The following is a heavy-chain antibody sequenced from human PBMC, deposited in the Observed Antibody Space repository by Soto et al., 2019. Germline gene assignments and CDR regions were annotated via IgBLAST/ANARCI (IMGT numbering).Heavy chain of an antibody. D-gene: IGHD3-22*01. CDR2: INHSGST. J-gene: IGHJ5*02. CDR3: ARARPITMIVVDNYWFDP. CDR1: GGSFSGYY. V-gene: IGHV4-34*01. Sequence: SETLSLTCAVYGGSFSGYYWSWIRQPPGKGLEWIGEINHSGSTNYNPSLKSRVTISVDTSKNQFSLKLSSVTAADTAVYYCARARPITMIVVDNYWFDPWGQGTLVTVPQ.